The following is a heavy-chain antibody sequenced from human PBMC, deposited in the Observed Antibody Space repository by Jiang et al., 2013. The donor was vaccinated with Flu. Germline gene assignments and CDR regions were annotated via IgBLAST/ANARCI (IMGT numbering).Heavy chain of an antibody. D-gene: IGHD3-10*01. CDR2: IYYSGST. J-gene: IGHJ4*02. CDR1: GGSISSYY. V-gene: IGHV4-59*01. CDR3: ATITMVRGVGY. Sequence: GPGLVKPSETLSLTCTVSGGSISSYYWSWIRQPPGKGLEWIGYIYYSGSTNYNPSLKSRVTISVDTSKNQFSLKLSSVTAADTAVYYCATITMVRGVGYWGQGTLVTVSS.